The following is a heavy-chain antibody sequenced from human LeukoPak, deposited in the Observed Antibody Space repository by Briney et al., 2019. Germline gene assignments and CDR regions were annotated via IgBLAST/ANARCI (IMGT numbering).Heavy chain of an antibody. Sequence: GSLRLSCAASGFTFSSYDMHWVRQATGKGLEWVSAIGTAGDTYYPGSVKGRFTISRENAKNSLYLQMNSLRAGDTAVYYCARSYNWNDVLDYWGQGTLVTVSS. CDR1: GFTFSSYD. J-gene: IGHJ4*02. CDR2: IGTAGDT. V-gene: IGHV3-13*01. CDR3: ARSYNWNDVLDY. D-gene: IGHD1-20*01.